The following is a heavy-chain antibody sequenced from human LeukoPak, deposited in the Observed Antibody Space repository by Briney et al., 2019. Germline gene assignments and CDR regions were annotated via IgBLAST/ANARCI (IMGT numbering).Heavy chain of an antibody. CDR2: MNPNSGNT. CDR3: ARGYSSGWYGEHAFDI. CDR1: GYTFTSYD. V-gene: IGHV1-8*01. D-gene: IGHD6-19*01. Sequence: GASVKVSCKASGYTFTSYDINWVRQATGQGLEWMGWMNPNSGNTGYAQKFQGRVTMTRNTSISTAYMELSSLRSEDTAVYYCARGYSSGWYGEHAFDIWGQGTMVTVSS. J-gene: IGHJ3*02.